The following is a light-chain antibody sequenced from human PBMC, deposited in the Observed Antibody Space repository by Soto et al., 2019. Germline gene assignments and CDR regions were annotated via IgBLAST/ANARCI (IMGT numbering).Light chain of an antibody. V-gene: IGLV1-40*01. Sequence: VLTQPPSVSGAPGQRVTISCTGSSSNIGAGYDVHWYQQLPGTAPKLLIYGNSNRPSGVPDRFSGSKSGTSASLAITGLQAEDEADYYCQSYDSSLSGFYVFGTGTKVTV. CDR2: GNS. CDR1: SSNIGAGYD. CDR3: QSYDSSLSGFYV. J-gene: IGLJ1*01.